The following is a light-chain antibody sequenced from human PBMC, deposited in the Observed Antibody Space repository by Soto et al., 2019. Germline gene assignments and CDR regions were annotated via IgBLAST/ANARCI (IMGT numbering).Light chain of an antibody. Sequence: QSALIQPASVSGSPGQSITISCAGTGTDVGGYNYVSWYQQHPGKAPKLIIYEVSNRPSGASNRFSGSKSGNTASLTISGLQAEDEADYYCSSYTSSSTYVFGTGTKVTVL. J-gene: IGLJ1*01. V-gene: IGLV2-14*01. CDR1: GTDVGGYNY. CDR2: EVS. CDR3: SSYTSSSTYV.